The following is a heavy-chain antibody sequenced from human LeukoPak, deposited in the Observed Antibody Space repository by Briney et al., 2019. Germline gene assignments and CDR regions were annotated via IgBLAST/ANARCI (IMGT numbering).Heavy chain of an antibody. D-gene: IGHD3-3*01. V-gene: IGHV3-49*05. CDR3: TRVPYDFWSGYYSCDY. J-gene: IGHJ4*02. CDR2: IRSKAYGGTT. CDR1: GFTFGDYA. Sequence: KPGRSLRLSCIASGFTFGDYAMSWFRQAPGKGLEWVGFIRSKAYGGTTEYAASVKGRFTISRDDSKSVAYLQMNRLKTEDTDVYYCTRVPYDFWSGYYSCDYWGQGTLVTVSS.